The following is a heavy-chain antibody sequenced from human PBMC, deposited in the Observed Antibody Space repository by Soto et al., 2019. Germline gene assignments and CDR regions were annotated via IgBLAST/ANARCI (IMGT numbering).Heavy chain of an antibody. Sequence: QVQLVQSGAEVKKPGSSVKVSCKASGGTFSSYTISWVRQAPGQGLEWMGRIIPILGIANYAQKFQGRVTITADKSTSTADMELSSLRSEDTAVYYCARVKGQGEDQDWGQGTLVTVSS. V-gene: IGHV1-69*02. CDR1: GGTFSSYT. D-gene: IGHD3-16*01. J-gene: IGHJ4*02. CDR2: IIPILGIA. CDR3: ARVKGQGEDQD.